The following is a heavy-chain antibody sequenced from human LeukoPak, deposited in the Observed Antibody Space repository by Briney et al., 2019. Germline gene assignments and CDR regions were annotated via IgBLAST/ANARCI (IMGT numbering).Heavy chain of an antibody. J-gene: IGHJ5*02. CDR3: ARDSGYDSSGFYYGGFDP. D-gene: IGHD3-22*01. CDR1: GGSISSGAYY. V-gene: IGHV4-31*03. CDR2: IHYSGST. Sequence: SETLSLTCIVSGGSISSGAYYWSWIRQLPGKGLEWIGYIHYSGSTYYNPSLKSRVSISVDTPKNQLSLKLSSVTAADTALYFCARDSGYDSSGFYYGGFDPWGQGTLVTVSS.